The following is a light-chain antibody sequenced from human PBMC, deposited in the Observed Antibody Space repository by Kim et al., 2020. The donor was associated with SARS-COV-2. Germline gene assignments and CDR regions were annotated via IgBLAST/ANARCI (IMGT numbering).Light chain of an antibody. V-gene: IGKV1-5*01. CDR3: QHYNSYFYT. CDR2: DVS. J-gene: IGKJ2*01. Sequence: SASVGDRVTITCRASQSISGWLAWYQQKPGKAPKLLIYDVSSLESGVPSRFSGSGSGTEFTLAISSLQPDDFATYYCQHYNSYFYTLGQGTKLEI. CDR1: QSISGW.